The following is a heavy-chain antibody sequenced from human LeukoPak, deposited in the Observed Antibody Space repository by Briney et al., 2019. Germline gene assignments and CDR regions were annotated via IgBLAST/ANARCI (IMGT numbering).Heavy chain of an antibody. J-gene: IGHJ4*02. Sequence: PGGSLRLSCAASGFTFSSYEMNWVRQAPGKGLEWVAFTRYDGSNKYYADSVKGRFTISRDNPKNTLYLQMNSLRAEDTAVYYCSTNRLSGTTPGDYWGQGTLVTVSS. V-gene: IGHV3-30*02. CDR3: STNRLSGTTPGDY. CDR1: GFTFSSYE. CDR2: TRYDGSNK. D-gene: IGHD1-26*01.